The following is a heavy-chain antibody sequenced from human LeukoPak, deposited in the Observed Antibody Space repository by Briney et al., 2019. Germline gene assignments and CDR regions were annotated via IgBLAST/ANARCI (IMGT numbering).Heavy chain of an antibody. CDR3: AKGPTDFDSSGQTYFDY. J-gene: IGHJ4*02. CDR2: ISTTGSSI. D-gene: IGHD3-22*01. V-gene: IGHV3-48*03. CDR1: GFTFSSYE. Sequence: GGSLRLSCAASGFTFSSYEMNWVRQAPGKGLEWVSYISTTGSSIYYADSVKGRFTISRDNSKNTLVLQLNSLRAEDTAVYYCAKGPTDFDSSGQTYFDYWGQGTLVTVSS.